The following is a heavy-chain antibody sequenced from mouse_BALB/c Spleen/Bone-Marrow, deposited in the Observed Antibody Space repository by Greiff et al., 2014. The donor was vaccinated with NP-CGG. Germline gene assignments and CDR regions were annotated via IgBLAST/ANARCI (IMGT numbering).Heavy chain of an antibody. CDR2: IDPANGDI. D-gene: IGHD2-1*01. CDR3: ARGGNYGWFAY. Sequence: EVKLLESGAELVKPGASVKLSCTASGFNIKDTYMYWVKQRPEQGLEWIGRIDPANGDIIYDPKFQGKATITADTSSNTAYLQLSSLTSEDTAVYYCARGGNYGWFAYWGQGTLVTVSA. CDR1: GFNIKDTY. V-gene: IGHV14-3*02. J-gene: IGHJ3*01.